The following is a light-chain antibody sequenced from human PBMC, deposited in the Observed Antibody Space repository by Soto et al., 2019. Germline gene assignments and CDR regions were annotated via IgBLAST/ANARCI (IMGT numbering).Light chain of an antibody. CDR3: QQYNSYSAT. Sequence: DIQMTQSPSTLSASVGDRVTITCRASRSASDWLAWYQQRPGEAPRMLISKASTLESGVPSRFSGSGSGTHFTLTITSLQADDSATYDCQQYNSYSATFGQGTKVEIK. CDR2: KAS. V-gene: IGKV1-5*03. CDR1: RSASDW. J-gene: IGKJ1*01.